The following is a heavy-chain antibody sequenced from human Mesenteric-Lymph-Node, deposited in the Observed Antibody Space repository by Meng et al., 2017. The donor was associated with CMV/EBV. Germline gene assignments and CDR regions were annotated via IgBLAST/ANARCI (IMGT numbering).Heavy chain of an antibody. CDR2: IYDIGKT. J-gene: IGHJ4*02. Sequence: GSLRLSCTVSGASISSYYWSWIRKPPGKGLEWIGYIYDIGKTKYNPLLQSRVTTSVDTSKNQFSLNVRSVTAADSAIYYCASVALSTSLFPRSFDYWGQGTLVTVSS. CDR3: ASVALSTSLFPRSFDY. D-gene: IGHD6-13*01. V-gene: IGHV4-59*12. CDR1: GASISSYY.